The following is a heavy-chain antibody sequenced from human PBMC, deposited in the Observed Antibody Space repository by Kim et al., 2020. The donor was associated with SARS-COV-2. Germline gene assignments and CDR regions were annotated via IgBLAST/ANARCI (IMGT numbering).Heavy chain of an antibody. Sequence: DGSNKDYADSVKGRFTISRDNSKNTLYLQMNSLRAEDTAVYYCAKDPLDYWGQGTLVTVSS. CDR3: AKDPLDY. CDR2: DGSNK. J-gene: IGHJ4*02. V-gene: IGHV3-30*02.